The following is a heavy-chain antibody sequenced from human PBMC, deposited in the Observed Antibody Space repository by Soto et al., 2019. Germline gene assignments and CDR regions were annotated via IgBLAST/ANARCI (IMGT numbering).Heavy chain of an antibody. CDR3: ALSSDTAMVKGQYYFDY. CDR1: GGSISSSSYY. CDR2: IYYSGST. V-gene: IGHV4-39*01. D-gene: IGHD5-18*01. Sequence: SETLSLTCTVSGGSISSSSYYWGWIRQPPGKGLEWIGSIYYSGSTYYNPSLKSRVTISVDTSKNQFSLKLSSVTAADTAVYYCALSSDTAMVKGQYYFDYWGQGTLVTVSS. J-gene: IGHJ4*02.